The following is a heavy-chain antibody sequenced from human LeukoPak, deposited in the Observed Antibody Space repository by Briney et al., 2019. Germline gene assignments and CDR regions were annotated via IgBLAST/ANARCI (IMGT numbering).Heavy chain of an antibody. CDR1: GFTFSSYS. J-gene: IGHJ5*02. Sequence: GGSLRLSCAASGFTFSSYSMSWVRQAPGKGLEWVSSISSSSSSYIYYAESVKGRFTISRDNAKNSLYLQMNSLRAEDTAVYYCAKGGVTYYDFWSGKRTRNWFDPWGQGTLVTVSS. CDR3: AKGGVTYYDFWSGKRTRNWFDP. D-gene: IGHD3-3*01. CDR2: ISSSSSSYI. V-gene: IGHV3-21*04.